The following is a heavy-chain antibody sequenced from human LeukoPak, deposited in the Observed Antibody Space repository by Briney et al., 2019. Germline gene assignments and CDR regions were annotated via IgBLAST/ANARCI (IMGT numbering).Heavy chain of an antibody. CDR2: IYTSGST. V-gene: IGHV4-4*07. J-gene: IGHJ4*02. Sequence: SETLSLTCTVSGGSISSYYWSWIRQPAGKGLEWIGRIYTSGSTNYNPSLKSRVTISVDTSKNQFSLKLSSVTAADTAVYYCARRRITIFGVTNRGYFDYWGQGTLVTVSS. D-gene: IGHD3-3*01. CDR1: GGSISSYY. CDR3: ARRRITIFGVTNRGYFDY.